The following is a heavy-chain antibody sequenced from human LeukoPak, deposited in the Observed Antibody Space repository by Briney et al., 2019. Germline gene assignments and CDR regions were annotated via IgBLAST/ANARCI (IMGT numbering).Heavy chain of an antibody. J-gene: IGHJ5*02. CDR2: INAGNGNT. CDR1: GYTFTIYA. Sequence: ASVKVSCKASGYTFTIYAMHWVRQAPGQRLEWMGWINAGNGNTKYSQKFQGRVTITRDTSASTAYMELSSLRSEDTAVYYCARSGSLYRPYNWFDPWGQGTLVTVSS. V-gene: IGHV1-3*01. CDR3: ARSGSLYRPYNWFDP. D-gene: IGHD3-10*01.